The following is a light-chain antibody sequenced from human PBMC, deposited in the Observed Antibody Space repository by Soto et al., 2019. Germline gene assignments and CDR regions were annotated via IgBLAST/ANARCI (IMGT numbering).Light chain of an antibody. J-gene: IGKJ5*01. Sequence: EIVLMQSPGTLSLSPGERATLSCRASQTLRRTYIAWYQQKPGQAPRVLIYGAFKRATGIPDRFSGSGSGTEFTLTISSLQSEDSAFYYCQQYNKWPITFGQGTRLEIK. V-gene: IGKV3D-15*01. CDR1: QTLRRT. CDR3: QQYNKWPIT. CDR2: GAF.